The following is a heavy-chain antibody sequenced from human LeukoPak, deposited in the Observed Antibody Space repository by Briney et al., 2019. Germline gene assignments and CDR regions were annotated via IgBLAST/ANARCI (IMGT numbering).Heavy chain of an antibody. V-gene: IGHV1-18*01. J-gene: IGHJ4*02. CDR2: ISAYNGNT. CDR3: ARAGLGSSWHYFDY. CDR1: GYTFTSYG. D-gene: IGHD6-13*01. Sequence: GASVKVSCKASGYTFTSYGISWARQAPGQGLEWMGWISAYNGNTNYAQKLQGRVTMTTDTSTSTAYMELRSLRSDDTAVYYCARAGLGSSWHYFDYWGQGTLVTVSS.